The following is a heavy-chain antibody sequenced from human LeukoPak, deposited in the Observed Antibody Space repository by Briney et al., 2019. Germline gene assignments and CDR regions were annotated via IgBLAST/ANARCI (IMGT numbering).Heavy chain of an antibody. V-gene: IGHV4-59*01. J-gene: IGHJ4*02. CDR2: VYYSGNT. Sequence: PSETLSLTCTVSGGSISTYYWSWLRQTPGKGLEWIGYVYYSGNTNYNPSLKSRVTISIDTSKNQFSLTLSSVAAVDTAVYYCARVGYSFGLDSWGQGTLVTVSS. CDR1: GGSISTYY. D-gene: IGHD5-18*01. CDR3: ARVGYSFGLDS.